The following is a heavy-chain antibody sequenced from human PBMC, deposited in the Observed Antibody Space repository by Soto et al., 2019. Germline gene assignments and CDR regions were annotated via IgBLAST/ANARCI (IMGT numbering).Heavy chain of an antibody. CDR1: GFTFSSYS. CDR2: ISSSSSTI. V-gene: IGHV3-48*02. D-gene: IGHD3-22*01. J-gene: IGHJ4*02. CDR3: ARVTLFDSSGSPRGDY. Sequence: EVQLVESGGGLVQPGGSLRLSCAASGFTFSSYSMNWVRQAPGKGLEWVSYISSSSSTIYYADSVKGRFTISRDNAKNSLYLQMNSLRDEDTAVYYCARVTLFDSSGSPRGDYWGQGTLVTVSS.